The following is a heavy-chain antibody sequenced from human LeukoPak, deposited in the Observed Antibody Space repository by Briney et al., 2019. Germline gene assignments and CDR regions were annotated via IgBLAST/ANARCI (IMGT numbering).Heavy chain of an antibody. D-gene: IGHD4-23*01. V-gene: IGHV4-59*08. J-gene: IGHJ3*02. CDR2: IYYSGST. Sequence: SETLSLTCTVSGGSISSYYWSWIRQPPVKGLEWIGYIYYSGSTYYNPSLKGRVTISVDTSKNQFSLKLSSVTAADTAVYYCARHGGNRWSGAFDIWGQGTMVTVSS. CDR1: GGSISSYY. CDR3: ARHGGNRWSGAFDI.